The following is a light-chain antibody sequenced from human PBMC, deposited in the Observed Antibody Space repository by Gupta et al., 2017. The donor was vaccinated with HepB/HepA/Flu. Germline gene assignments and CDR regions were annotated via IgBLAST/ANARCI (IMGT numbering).Light chain of an antibody. CDR3: QVWDGDSDHYV. J-gene: IGLJ1*01. CDR1: NNGSKS. Sequence: SSVLTQPPSVSVAPGHTATTTCGENNNGSKSVHWYQQKPGQAPVLVVYDDRDRPLGIPERFSGSNSGNTATLTISRVEAGDEADYYCQVWDGDSDHYVFGTGTKVTVL. CDR2: DDR. V-gene: IGLV3-21*02.